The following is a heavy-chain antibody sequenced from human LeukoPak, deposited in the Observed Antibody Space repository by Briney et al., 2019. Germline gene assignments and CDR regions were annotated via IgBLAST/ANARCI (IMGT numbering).Heavy chain of an antibody. D-gene: IGHD6-19*01. CDR1: GGSFSGYY. J-gene: IGHJ5*02. V-gene: IGHV4-34*01. Sequence: PSETLSLTCAVYGGSFSGYYWSWIRQPPGKGLEWIGEVNHSGSTNYNPSLKSRVTISVDTSKNQFSLKLSSVTAADTAVYYCARGVEQWLVGNWFVPWGQGTLVTVSS. CDR2: VNHSGST. CDR3: ARGVEQWLVGNWFVP.